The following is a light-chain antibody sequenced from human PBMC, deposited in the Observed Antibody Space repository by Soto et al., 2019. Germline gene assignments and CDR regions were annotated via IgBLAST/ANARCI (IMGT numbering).Light chain of an antibody. V-gene: IGKV1-39*01. CDR1: ENIPGY. Sequence: IQVTQYPYSLSDSVGYRVTITCLSIENIPGYVHWYQQRLGQAPKLLIYAASRLQSGVSSRFSGSESRTEFTLTISSLQREDSATYYCQQSYNVLRPFG. CDR3: QQSYNVLRP. J-gene: IGKJ2*01. CDR2: AAS.